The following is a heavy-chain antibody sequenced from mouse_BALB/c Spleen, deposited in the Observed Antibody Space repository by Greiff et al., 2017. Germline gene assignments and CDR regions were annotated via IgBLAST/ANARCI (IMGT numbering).Heavy chain of an antibody. Sequence: DVKLVESGGDLVKPGGSLKLSCAASGFTFSSYGMSWVRQTPDKRLEWVATISSGGSYTYYPDSVKGRFTISRDNAKNTLYLQMSSLKSEDTAMYYCARHPPYDYEDYFDYWGQGTTLTVSS. CDR2: ISSGGSYT. V-gene: IGHV5-6*02. J-gene: IGHJ2*01. CDR3: ARHPPYDYEDYFDY. D-gene: IGHD2-4*01. CDR1: GFTFSSYG.